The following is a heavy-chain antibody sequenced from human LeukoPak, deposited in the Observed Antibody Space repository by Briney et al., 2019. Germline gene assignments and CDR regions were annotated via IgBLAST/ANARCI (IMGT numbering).Heavy chain of an antibody. CDR3: ARETLYYYDSSGYGVY. Sequence: GGSLRLSCAASGFTFSSYWMSWVRQAPGKGLEWVANINQDGSEKYYVDSVKGRFTISRDKAKNSLYLQMNSLRAEDTAVYYCARETLYYYDSSGYGVYWGQGTLVTVS. V-gene: IGHV3-7*01. CDR2: INQDGSEK. D-gene: IGHD3-22*01. J-gene: IGHJ4*02. CDR1: GFTFSSYW.